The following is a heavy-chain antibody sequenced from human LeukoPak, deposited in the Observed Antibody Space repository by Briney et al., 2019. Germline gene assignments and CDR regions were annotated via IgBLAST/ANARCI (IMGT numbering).Heavy chain of an antibody. V-gene: IGHV3-30-3*01. CDR3: AKDGLVVVPAAHFDY. CDR1: GFTFSSYT. Sequence: GGSLRLSCAASGFTFSSYTMHWVRQAPGKGLEWVAVISYDGSNKYYADSVKGRFTISRDNSKNTLYLQMNSLRAEDTAVYYCAKDGLVVVPAAHFDYWGQGTLVTVSS. D-gene: IGHD2-2*01. J-gene: IGHJ4*02. CDR2: ISYDGSNK.